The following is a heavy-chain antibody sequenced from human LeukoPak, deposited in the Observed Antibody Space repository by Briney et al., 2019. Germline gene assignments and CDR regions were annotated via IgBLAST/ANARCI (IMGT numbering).Heavy chain of an antibody. CDR1: GFTFSYYS. CDR2: ISSGSSTT. Sequence: GGSLRLSCAASGFTFSYYSMNWVRQAPGKGLEWVSYISSGSSTTYYPASVKGRFTISRENAKNSLYLQMNSLGAGDTAVYYCARTSKWLGLAFDIWGQGTMVTVSS. D-gene: IGHD3-10*01. V-gene: IGHV3-48*01. CDR3: ARTSKWLGLAFDI. J-gene: IGHJ3*02.